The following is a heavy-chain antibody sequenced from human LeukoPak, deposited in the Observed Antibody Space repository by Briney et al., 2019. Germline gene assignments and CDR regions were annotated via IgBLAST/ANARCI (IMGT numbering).Heavy chain of an antibody. D-gene: IGHD3-10*01. CDR3: AGSGSSPYASID. J-gene: IGHJ4*02. V-gene: IGHV1-69*13. CDR1: GGTFSSYA. Sequence: SVKVSCKASGGTFSSYAISWVRQAPGQGLEWMGGIIPIFGTANYAQKFQGRVTITADESTSTAYMELSSLRSEDTAVYYCAGSGSSPYASIDWGQGTQVTVSS. CDR2: IIPIFGTA.